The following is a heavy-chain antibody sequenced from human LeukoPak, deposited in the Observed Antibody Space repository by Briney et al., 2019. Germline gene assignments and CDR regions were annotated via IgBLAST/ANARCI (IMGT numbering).Heavy chain of an antibody. Sequence: ASVKVSCKASGYTFTSYYMHWVRQAPGQGLEWMGIINPSGGSTSYAQKFQGRVTMTRDTSTSTVYMELSSLRSEDTAVYYCARDLVVVPAAIASYYYYGMDVWGQGTTVTVSS. CDR2: INPSGGST. D-gene: IGHD2-2*01. J-gene: IGHJ6*02. CDR1: GYTFTSYY. CDR3: ARDLVVVPAAIASYYYYGMDV. V-gene: IGHV1-46*01.